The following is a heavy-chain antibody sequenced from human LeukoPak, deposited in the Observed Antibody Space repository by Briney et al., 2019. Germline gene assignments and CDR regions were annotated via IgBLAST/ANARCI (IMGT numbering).Heavy chain of an antibody. D-gene: IGHD3-3*01. CDR3: ARITIFGVVIEDV. V-gene: IGHV3-21*01. CDR1: GFIFSSYS. Sequence: GGSLRLSCAASGFIFSSYSMNWVRQATGKGLEWVSSISSNSSYIYYADSVKGRFTISRDNAKNSLYLQMNSLRAEDMSVYYCARITIFGVVIEDVWGKGTTVTVSS. CDR2: ISSNSSYI. J-gene: IGHJ6*04.